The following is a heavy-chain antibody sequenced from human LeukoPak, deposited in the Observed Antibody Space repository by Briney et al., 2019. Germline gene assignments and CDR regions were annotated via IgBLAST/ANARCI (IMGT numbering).Heavy chain of an antibody. CDR1: GFTFSSYG. D-gene: IGHD2-15*01. V-gene: IGHV3-30*03. CDR2: ISYDGSNK. CDR3: ATSVVVAANPNY. J-gene: IGHJ4*02. Sequence: GGSLRLSCAASGFTFSSYGMHWVRQAPGKGLEWVAVISYDGSNKYYADSVKGRFTISRDNSKSTLYLQMNSLRAEDTAVYYCATSVVVAANPNYWGQGTLVTVSS.